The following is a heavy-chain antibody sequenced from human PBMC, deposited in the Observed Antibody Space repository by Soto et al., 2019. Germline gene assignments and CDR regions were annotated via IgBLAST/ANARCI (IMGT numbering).Heavy chain of an antibody. Sequence: EAQLVETGGGLVQPGGSLRLSCAASGFTVSSNYLSWVRQTPGKGLEWVSVLHTDGSTDYADSVKGRFTISRDTSKNTVDLQMNSLRVEDTALYYCARVGDIVLVPAGRWGWFDPWGQGTLVTVSS. CDR2: LHTDGST. V-gene: IGHV3-66*01. CDR3: ARVGDIVLVPAGRWGWFDP. J-gene: IGHJ5*02. D-gene: IGHD2-2*01. CDR1: GFTVSSNY.